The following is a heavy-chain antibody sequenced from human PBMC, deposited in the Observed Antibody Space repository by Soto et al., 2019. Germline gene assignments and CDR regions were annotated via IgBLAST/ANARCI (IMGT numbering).Heavy chain of an antibody. CDR1: GYTFTSYD. V-gene: IGHV1-8*01. D-gene: IGHD4-17*01. CDR2: MNPNSGNT. Sequence: QVQLVQSGAEVKKPGAAVKVSCKASGYTFTSYDINWVRQATGQGLEWMGWMNPNSGNTGYAQMFQGTVTPTRNTSISTAYMELSSLRYADTGVYYCARTLYGDNVDYWGQGPLVTVSS. J-gene: IGHJ4*02. CDR3: ARTLYGDNVDY.